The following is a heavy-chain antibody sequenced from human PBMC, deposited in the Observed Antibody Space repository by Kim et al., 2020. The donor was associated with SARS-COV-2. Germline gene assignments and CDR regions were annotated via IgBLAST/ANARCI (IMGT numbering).Heavy chain of an antibody. Sequence: GGSLRLSCAASGFTFSSYAMSWVRQAPGKGLEWVSAISGSGGSTYYADSVKGRFTISRDNSKNTLYLQMNSLRAEDTAVYYCAKAGSSGWNYYYYGMDVWGQGTTSTVSS. D-gene: IGHD6-19*01. J-gene: IGHJ6*02. CDR2: ISGSGGST. CDR1: GFTFSSYA. V-gene: IGHV3-23*01. CDR3: AKAGSSGWNYYYYGMDV.